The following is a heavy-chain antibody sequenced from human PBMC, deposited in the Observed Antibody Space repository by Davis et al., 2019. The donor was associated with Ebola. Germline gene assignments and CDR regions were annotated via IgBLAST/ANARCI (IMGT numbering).Heavy chain of an antibody. CDR1: GGTFSTCS. V-gene: IGHV1-69*13. J-gene: IGHJ6*04. CDR3: AIGDFWLGGMDV. D-gene: IGHD3-3*01. Sequence: SVKVSCKASGGTFSTCSISWVRQAPGQGLEWMGGIIPIFGSANYAQNFQGRVTIIADESTSTAYMELSSLGSEDTAVYYCAIGDFWLGGMDVWGKGTTVTVSS. CDR2: IIPIFGSA.